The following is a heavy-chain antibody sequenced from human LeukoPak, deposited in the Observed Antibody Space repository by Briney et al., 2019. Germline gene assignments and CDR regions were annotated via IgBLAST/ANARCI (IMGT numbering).Heavy chain of an antibody. CDR3: AKAYGSGSYYDYYYYMDV. CDR1: GFTFSSYA. J-gene: IGHJ6*03. CDR2: ISGNSGST. Sequence: PGGSLRLSCAASGFTFSSYAMSWVRQAPGKGLEWVSAISGNSGSTYYADSVKGRFTISRDNSKSTLYLQTNSLRAEDTALYYCAKAYGSGSYYDYYYYMDVWGKGTTVTVSS. D-gene: IGHD3-10*01. V-gene: IGHV3-23*01.